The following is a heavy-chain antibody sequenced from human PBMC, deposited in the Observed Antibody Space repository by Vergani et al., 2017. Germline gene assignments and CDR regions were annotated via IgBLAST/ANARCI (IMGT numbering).Heavy chain of an antibody. V-gene: IGHV3-33*01. CDR2: TWYEGNNN. Sequence: QVQLVESGGGVVQPGRSLRLSCTPSSFKLGDYGMHWVRQAPGRGLEWWSMTWYEGNNNYYADSVKGRFTISNDISKNTLYLQMNSLRGYDTAVYYCARETRDTPSSLDYWGQGTLVTVSS. J-gene: IGHJ4*02. CDR1: SFKLGDYG. D-gene: IGHD5-24*01. CDR3: ARETRDTPSSLDY.